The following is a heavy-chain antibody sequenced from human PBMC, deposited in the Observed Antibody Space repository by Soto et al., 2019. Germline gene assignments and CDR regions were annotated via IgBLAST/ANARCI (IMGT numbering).Heavy chain of an antibody. J-gene: IGHJ4*02. V-gene: IGHV3-23*01. Sequence: GGSLRLSCAASGFIFSSYVMTWVRQAPGKGLEWVSSISGSGGSTYYADSVQGRFTISRDNSKTTLYLQMNSLRAEDTAVYYCAKDLELSFGDSPTVFDYWGQGTLVTVSS. CDR3: AKDLELSFGDSPTVFDY. D-gene: IGHD3-16*02. CDR2: ISGSGGST. CDR1: GFIFSSYV.